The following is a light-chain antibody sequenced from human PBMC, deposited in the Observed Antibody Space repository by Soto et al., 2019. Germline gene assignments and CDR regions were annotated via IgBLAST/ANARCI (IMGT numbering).Light chain of an antibody. V-gene: IGKV2-30*01. CDR3: MQGIHWPPYT. CDR1: QSLVYSDGITY. CDR2: KVS. J-gene: IGKJ2*01. Sequence: DVVLTQSPLSLPVILGQPASISCRSSQSLVYSDGITYLSWFHQRPGQSPRRLIYKVSNRDSGVPDRFSGSGSVIDFTLKISRVEAEDVGVYYCMQGIHWPPYTFGQGTMLEIK.